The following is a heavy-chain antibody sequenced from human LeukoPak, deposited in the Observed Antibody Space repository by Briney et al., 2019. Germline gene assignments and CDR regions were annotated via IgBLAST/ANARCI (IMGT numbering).Heavy chain of an antibody. J-gene: IGHJ5*02. CDR3: ARDVPHNWFDT. Sequence: GGSLRLSCAASGITFGNNWMHWVRQGPGKGLVWISRINSDGGGAIYADSVKGRFTVSRDNAKNTLYLQMNSLRAEDTAVYYCARDVPHNWFDTWGQGTLVTVSS. CDR2: INSDGGGA. CDR1: GITFGNNW. V-gene: IGHV3-74*01.